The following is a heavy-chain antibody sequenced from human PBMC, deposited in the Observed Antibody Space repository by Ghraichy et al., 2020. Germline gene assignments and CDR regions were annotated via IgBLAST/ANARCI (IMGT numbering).Heavy chain of an antibody. CDR1: GGSISSGGYY. CDR2: IYYSGST. D-gene: IGHD1-26*01. CDR3: ALSGPPASPYASYYYGMDV. Sequence: SETLSLTCTVSGGSISSGGYYWSLIRQHPGKGLEWIGYIYYSGSTYYNPSLKSRVTISVDTSKNQFSLKLSSVTAADTAVYYCALSGPPASPYASYYYGMDVWGQGTTVTVSS. V-gene: IGHV4-31*03. J-gene: IGHJ6*02.